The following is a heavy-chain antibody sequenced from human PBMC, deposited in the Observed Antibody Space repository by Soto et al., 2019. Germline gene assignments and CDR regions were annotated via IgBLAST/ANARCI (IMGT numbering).Heavy chain of an antibody. J-gene: IGHJ4*02. D-gene: IGHD3-16*02. Sequence: QVQLQESGPGLVKPSETLSLTCTVSGGSISSYYWSWIRQPPGKGLEWIGYIYYSGSTNYNPSLKSRVTISVDTSKNQFSLKLSSVTAADTAVYYCARHTFGGVIVRFPFDYWGQGTLVTVSS. V-gene: IGHV4-59*08. CDR1: GGSISSYY. CDR3: ARHTFGGVIVRFPFDY. CDR2: IYYSGST.